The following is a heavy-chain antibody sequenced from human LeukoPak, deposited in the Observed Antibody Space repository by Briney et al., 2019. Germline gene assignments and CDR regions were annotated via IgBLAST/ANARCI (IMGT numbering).Heavy chain of an antibody. CDR1: GYSISSGYY. Sequence: SVTLSLTCAVSGYSISSGYYWGWIRQPPGKGLEWIGSIYHSGSTYYNPSLKSRVTISVDTSKNQFSLKLSSVTAADTAVYYCARDLDWNYEFYYFDYWGQGTLVTVSS. D-gene: IGHD1-7*01. J-gene: IGHJ4*02. CDR2: IYHSGST. CDR3: ARDLDWNYEFYYFDY. V-gene: IGHV4-38-2*02.